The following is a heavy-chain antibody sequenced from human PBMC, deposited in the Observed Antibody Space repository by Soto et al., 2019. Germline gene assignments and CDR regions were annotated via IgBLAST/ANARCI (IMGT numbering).Heavy chain of an antibody. CDR1: GFTFSNFA. J-gene: IGHJ6*02. D-gene: IGHD2-15*01. Sequence: PGGSLRLSCAASGFTFSNFAMYWVRQAPGKGLEWVTVISYDGSHKYYADSVKGRFTISRDNSKNTLYLQMSNLRAEDSAVYFCARDYSYQRAMDVWGQGTRVTFSS. CDR2: ISYDGSHK. CDR3: ARDYSYQRAMDV. V-gene: IGHV3-30-3*01.